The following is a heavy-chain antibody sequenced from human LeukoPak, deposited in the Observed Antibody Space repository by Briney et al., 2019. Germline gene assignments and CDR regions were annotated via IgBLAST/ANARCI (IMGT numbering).Heavy chain of an antibody. CDR3: LREYSAGDY. J-gene: IGHJ4*02. D-gene: IGHD2/OR15-2a*01. Sequence: ASVKVSCKTSGYTFTVYSMHWVRQAPGQGLEWMGWINPDRGDTHYGQNFQGRVTLTTDTSISTAYMEVNILRSDDTAVYYCLREYSAGDYWGQGTLVTVSS. V-gene: IGHV1-2*02. CDR1: GYTFTVYS. CDR2: INPDRGDT.